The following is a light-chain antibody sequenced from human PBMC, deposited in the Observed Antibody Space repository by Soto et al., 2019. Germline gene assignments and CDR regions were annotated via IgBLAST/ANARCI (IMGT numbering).Light chain of an antibody. Sequence: DIQMTQSPSTLSASVGDRVTITRRASQSVSSSLAWYQQKPGKAPKLLIYAASSLESGVPSRFSGSGSGTDFTLTISSLQPEDFATYYCQQSYSTPWTFGQGTKVDIK. CDR1: QSVSSS. V-gene: IGKV1-39*01. J-gene: IGKJ1*01. CDR3: QQSYSTPWT. CDR2: AAS.